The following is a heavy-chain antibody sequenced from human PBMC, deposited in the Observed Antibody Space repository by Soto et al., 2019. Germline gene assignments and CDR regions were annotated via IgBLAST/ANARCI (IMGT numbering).Heavy chain of an antibody. D-gene: IGHD3-9*01. V-gene: IGHV3-48*01. CDR2: ISSSSSTI. J-gene: IGHJ5*02. CDR1: GFTFSSYS. Sequence: GGSLRLSCAASGFTFSSYSMNWVRQAPGKGLEWVSYISSSSSTIYYADSVKGRFTISRDNAKNSLYLQMNSLRAEDTAVYYCARAILTGYPYPNWFDPWGQGTLVTVSS. CDR3: ARAILTGYPYPNWFDP.